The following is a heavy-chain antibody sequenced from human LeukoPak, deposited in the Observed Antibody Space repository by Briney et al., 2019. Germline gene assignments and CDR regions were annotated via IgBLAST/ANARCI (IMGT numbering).Heavy chain of an antibody. V-gene: IGHV1-69*05. D-gene: IGHD5-24*01. CDR1: GGTFSSYA. Sequence: ASVKVSCKASGGTFSSYAISWVRQAPGQGLEWMGGINPIFGTANYAQKFQGRVTITTDESTSTAYMELSSLRSEDTAVYYCARDSGGYKLFDYWGQGTLVTVSS. J-gene: IGHJ4*02. CDR2: INPIFGTA. CDR3: ARDSGGYKLFDY.